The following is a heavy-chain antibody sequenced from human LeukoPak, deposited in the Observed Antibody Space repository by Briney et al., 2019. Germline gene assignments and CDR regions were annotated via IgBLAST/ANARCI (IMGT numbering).Heavy chain of an antibody. CDR2: INTNTGNP. CDR3: ARGGSGWYSYYYYMDV. Sequence: ASVKVSCKASGYTFTSYAMNWVRQAPGQGLEWMGWINTNTGNPTYAQGFTGRFVFSLDTSVSTAYLQISSLKAEDTAVYYCARGGSGWYSYYYYMDVWGKGTTVTVSS. V-gene: IGHV7-4-1*02. J-gene: IGHJ6*03. D-gene: IGHD6-19*01. CDR1: GYTFTSYA.